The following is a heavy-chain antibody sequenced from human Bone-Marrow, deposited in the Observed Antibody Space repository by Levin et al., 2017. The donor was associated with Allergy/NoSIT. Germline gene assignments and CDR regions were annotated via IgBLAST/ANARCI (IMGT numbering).Heavy chain of an antibody. Sequence: GGSLRLSCAGSGFSFSSIGMNWVRQAPGKGLEWVSAISSSSIYINYADSVKGRFTMSRDNAKNSLYLQMNSLRAEDTAVYYCTKDAGWTEYYFEDWGQGTLVTVSS. V-gene: IGHV3-21*01. D-gene: IGHD6-19*01. J-gene: IGHJ4*02. CDR3: TKDAGWTEYYFED. CDR2: ISSSSIYI. CDR1: GFSFSSIG.